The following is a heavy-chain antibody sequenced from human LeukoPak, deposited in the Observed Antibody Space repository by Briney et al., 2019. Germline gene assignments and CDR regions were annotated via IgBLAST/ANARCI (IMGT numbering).Heavy chain of an antibody. CDR2: IYPGDSDI. CDR3: ARSPPRYSSSSGYYFDY. D-gene: IGHD6-6*01. Sequence: GESLKISCKGSGYSFTNYWIGWVRQMPGKGLEWMGIIYPGDSDIRHSPSFQGQVTISADKSISTAYLQWSSLKASDTAMYYCARSPPRYSSSSGYYFDYWGQGTLVTVSS. J-gene: IGHJ4*02. V-gene: IGHV5-51*01. CDR1: GYSFTNYW.